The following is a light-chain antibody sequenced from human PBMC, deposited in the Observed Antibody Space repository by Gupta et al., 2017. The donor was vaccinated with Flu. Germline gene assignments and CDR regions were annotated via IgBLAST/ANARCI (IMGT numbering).Light chain of an antibody. CDR3: QAWDSSTAEV. Sequence: SVSVSPGQTASITCSGDKLGDKYACWYQQKPGQSPVLVIYQDSKRPSGIPERFSGSNSGNTATLTISGTQAMDEADYYCQAWDSSTAEVFGGGTKLTVL. V-gene: IGLV3-1*01. J-gene: IGLJ3*02. CDR1: KLGDKY. CDR2: QDS.